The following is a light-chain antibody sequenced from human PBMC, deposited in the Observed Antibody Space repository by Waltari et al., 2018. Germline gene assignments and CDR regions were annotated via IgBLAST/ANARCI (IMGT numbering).Light chain of an antibody. CDR3: QQYNTDYT. CDR2: KAS. V-gene: IGKV1-5*03. CDR1: QSIMSW. Sequence: DVQMTQSPSTLSASVGDTVSITCRASQSIMSWLAWYQQKAGKAPKVLISKASTLESGVPSRFSGSESGTEFTLTISNLQPDDFATYYCQQYNTDYTFSQGTILEIK. J-gene: IGKJ2*01.